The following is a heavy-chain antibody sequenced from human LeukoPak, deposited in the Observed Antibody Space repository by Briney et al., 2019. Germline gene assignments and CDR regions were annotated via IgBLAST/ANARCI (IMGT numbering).Heavy chain of an antibody. J-gene: IGHJ4*02. V-gene: IGHV3-23*01. CDR3: AKRGVVIRVILVGFHKEAYYFDS. Sequence: PSGSLRLSCAVSGITLSNYGMSWVRQAPGPGPGWVAGISGSGGGTNYADSVKGRFTISRDNPKNTLYLQMNSLRVEDTAVYFCAKRGVVIRVILVGFHKEAYYFDSWGQGALVTVSS. D-gene: IGHD3-22*01. CDR1: GITLSNYG. CDR2: ISGSGGGT.